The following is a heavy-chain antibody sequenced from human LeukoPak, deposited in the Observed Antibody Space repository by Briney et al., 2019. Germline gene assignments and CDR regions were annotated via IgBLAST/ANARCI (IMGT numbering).Heavy chain of an antibody. J-gene: IGHJ5*02. CDR1: GGSISSGGYY. V-gene: IGHV4-31*03. D-gene: IGHD3-22*01. CDR3: ARVTYYYDSSGPDSNWFDP. Sequence: SQTLSLTCTVSGGSISSGGYYWSWIRQHPGKGLEWIGYIYYSGSTYYNPSLKSRVTISVDTSKNQFSLKLSSVTAADTAVYYCARVTYYYDSSGPDSNWFDPWGQGTLVTVSS. CDR2: IYYSGST.